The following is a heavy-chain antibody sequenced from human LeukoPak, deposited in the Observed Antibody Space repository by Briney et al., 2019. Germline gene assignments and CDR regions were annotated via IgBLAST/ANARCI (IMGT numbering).Heavy chain of an antibody. CDR2: ISYDGSNE. CDR1: GFTFSSYV. CDR3: AELGITMIGGV. V-gene: IGHV3-30*04. J-gene: IGHJ6*04. D-gene: IGHD3-10*02. Sequence: GGSLRLSCAASGFTFSSYVMHWVRQAPGKGLEWVAIISYDGSNEYYADSVKGRFTISRDNSKNTLYLQMNSLRAEDTAVYYCAELGITMIGGVWGKGTTVTISS.